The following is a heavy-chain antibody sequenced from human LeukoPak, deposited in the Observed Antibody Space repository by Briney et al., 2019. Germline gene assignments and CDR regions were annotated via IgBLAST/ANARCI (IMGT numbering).Heavy chain of an antibody. CDR1: GNTLRELP. J-gene: IGHJ5*02. V-gene: IGHV1-24*01. Sequence: ASVKVSCKLSGNTLRELPIQWVRQAGGKGLEWMAGFDPENAEIVYAQKFQGRVTMTEDTSTNTAYMELSSLRSEDTAVYYCARGPLHWFDPWGQGTLVTVSS. CDR3: ARGPLHWFDP. CDR2: FDPENAEI.